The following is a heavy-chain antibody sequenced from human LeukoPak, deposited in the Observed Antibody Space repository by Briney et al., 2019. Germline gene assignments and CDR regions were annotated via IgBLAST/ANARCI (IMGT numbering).Heavy chain of an antibody. V-gene: IGHV3-30*03. CDR1: GFTFSSYG. CDR3: ATLVPGPFDY. J-gene: IGHJ4*02. D-gene: IGHD6-6*01. Sequence: GGSLRLSCAASGFTFSSYGMHWVRQAPGKGLEWVAVISNDGSNIHYGDSVKGRFTISRDNSKNTVWLQMDSLRAEDTAVYYCATLVPGPFDYWGQGTLVTVSS. CDR2: ISNDGSNI.